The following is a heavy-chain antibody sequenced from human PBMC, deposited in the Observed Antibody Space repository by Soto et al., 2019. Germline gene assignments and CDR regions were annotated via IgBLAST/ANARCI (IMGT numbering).Heavy chain of an antibody. V-gene: IGHV1-58*01. Sequence: GASVKVSCKASGFTFTSSAVQWVRQARGQRLEWIGWIVVGSGNTNYAQKFQERVTITRDMSTSTAYMELSSLRSADTAVYYCAAFHHEYGDPLGYWGQGTLVTVSS. D-gene: IGHD4-17*01. CDR1: GFTFTSSA. CDR3: AAFHHEYGDPLGY. J-gene: IGHJ4*02. CDR2: IVVGSGNT.